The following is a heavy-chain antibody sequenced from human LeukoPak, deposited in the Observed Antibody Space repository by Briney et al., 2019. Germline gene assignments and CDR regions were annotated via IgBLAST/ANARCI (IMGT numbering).Heavy chain of an antibody. CDR2: ISGSGGST. Sequence: AGGSLRLSCAVSGLTLSNVWMNWVRQAPGKGLEWVSAISGSGGSTYYADSVKGRFTISRDNSKNTLYLQMNSLRAEDTAVYYCAKTMIVVVIDSPFDYWGQGTLVTVSS. D-gene: IGHD3-22*01. CDR3: AKTMIVVVIDSPFDY. CDR1: GLTLSNVW. V-gene: IGHV3-23*01. J-gene: IGHJ4*02.